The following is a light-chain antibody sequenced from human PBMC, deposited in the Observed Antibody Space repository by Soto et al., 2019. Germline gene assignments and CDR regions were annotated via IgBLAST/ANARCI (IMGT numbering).Light chain of an antibody. Sequence: IQLTQSPSSLSASVGDRVTITCRASQGISSYLAWYQQKPGKAPKLLIYAASTLPRGVPSRFSGSGSGTKFTLTIASLQPDDFATYYCQQYETFSGTFGPGTKVDIK. CDR1: QGISSY. CDR2: AAS. J-gene: IGKJ1*01. V-gene: IGKV1-9*01. CDR3: QQYETFSGT.